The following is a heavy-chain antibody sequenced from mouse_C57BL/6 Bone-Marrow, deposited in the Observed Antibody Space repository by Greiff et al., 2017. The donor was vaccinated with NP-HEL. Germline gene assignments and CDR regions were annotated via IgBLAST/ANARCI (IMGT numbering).Heavy chain of an antibody. CDR2: IHPNSGST. CDR3: ARGLLWLRRRDYDAMDY. Sequence: QVQLLQPGADLVKPGASVKFSCKASGYTFTSYWMHWVQQRPGQGLEWIGMIHPNSGSTNYNETFKSKATLTVDKSSSTAYMQLSSLTSEDSAVYYCARGLLWLRRRDYDAMDYWGQGTSVTVSS. D-gene: IGHD2-2*01. J-gene: IGHJ4*01. CDR1: GYTFTSYW. V-gene: IGHV1-64*01.